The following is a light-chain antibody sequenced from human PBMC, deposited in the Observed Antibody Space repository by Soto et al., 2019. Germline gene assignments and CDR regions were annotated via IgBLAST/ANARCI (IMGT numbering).Light chain of an antibody. V-gene: IGKV3-15*01. CDR1: QSVNNN. CDR2: GAS. Sequence: ETLMTQSPATLSVSAGERATLYCRASQSVNNNLAWYQQKLGQAPRVLIYGASTRATGIPARFSGSGSGTQFTLTISSLQSEDFAVYYCQQYNNWPPAWTFGQGTKVDIK. CDR3: QQYNNWPPAWT. J-gene: IGKJ1*01.